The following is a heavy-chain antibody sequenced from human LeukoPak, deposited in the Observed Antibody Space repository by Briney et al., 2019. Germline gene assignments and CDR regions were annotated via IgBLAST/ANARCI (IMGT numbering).Heavy chain of an antibody. CDR1: GDSVSSNSAA. V-gene: IGHV6-1*01. CDR2: TYYRSKWYN. D-gene: IGHD3-10*01. CDR3: VRGGGALDV. Sequence: ASQTLSLTCAFSGDSVSSNSAAWNWIRQSTSRGLEWLGRTYYRSKWYNDYTVSMKSRITINPDTSKNQFSLQLNSVTPEDTAVYYCVRGGGALDVWGKGATVTVSS. J-gene: IGHJ6*04.